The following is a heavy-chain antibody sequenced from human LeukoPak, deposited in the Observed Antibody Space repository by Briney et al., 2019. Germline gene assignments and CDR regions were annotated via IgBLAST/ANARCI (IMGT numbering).Heavy chain of an antibody. V-gene: IGHV3-23*01. CDR2: FSGSGGST. J-gene: IGHJ4*02. D-gene: IGHD4-17*01. CDR3: AKDQDGDYFDY. CDR1: GFTFSSYA. Sequence: GGSLRLSCAASGFTFSSYAMSWVRQAPGKGLEWVSAFSGSGGSTYYADSVKGRFTISRDDSKNTLYLQMNSLRAEDTAVYYCAKDQDGDYFDYWGQGTLVTVSS.